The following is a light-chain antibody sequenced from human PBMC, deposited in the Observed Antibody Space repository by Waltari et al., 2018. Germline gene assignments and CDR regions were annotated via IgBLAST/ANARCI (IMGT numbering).Light chain of an antibody. V-gene: IGKV2-30*02. J-gene: IGKJ4*01. CDR3: MQGTHWPLT. Sequence: DVVLTQSPLSLHVTLGQPASISCKSSQSLVHSDGNTYLAWFNQRPGQSPRRLIYKVSNRESGVPDRFSASGSGTDFTLKISRVEAEDVGVFYCMQGTHWPLTFGGGTTVEIK. CDR2: KVS. CDR1: QSLVHSDGNTY.